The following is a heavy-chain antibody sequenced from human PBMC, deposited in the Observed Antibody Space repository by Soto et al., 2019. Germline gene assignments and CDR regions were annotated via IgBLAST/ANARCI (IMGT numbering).Heavy chain of an antibody. J-gene: IGHJ6*02. CDR1: GGTFSSYA. CDR2: IIPIFGTA. D-gene: IGHD6-6*01. V-gene: IGHV1-69*06. Sequence: GASVKVSCKASGGTFSSYAISWVRQAPGQGLEWMGGIIPIFGTANYAQKFQGRVTITADKSTSTAYMELSSLRSEDTAVYYCARGNSWGIAARNCYYYGMDVWGQGTTVTVSS. CDR3: ARGNSWGIAARNCYYYGMDV.